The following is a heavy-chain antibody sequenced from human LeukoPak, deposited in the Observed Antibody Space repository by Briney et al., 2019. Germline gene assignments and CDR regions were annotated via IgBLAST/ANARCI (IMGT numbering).Heavy chain of an antibody. J-gene: IGHJ4*02. V-gene: IGHV3-21*01. CDR1: GFTFSSYS. Sequence: GSLRLSCAASGFTFSSYSMNWVRQAPGKGLEWVSSISSSSSYIYHADSVKGRFTISRDNAKNSLYLQMNSLRAEDTAVYYCESSGWYFDYWGQATLVTVSS. CDR3: ESSGWYFDY. D-gene: IGHD6-19*01. CDR2: ISSSSSYI.